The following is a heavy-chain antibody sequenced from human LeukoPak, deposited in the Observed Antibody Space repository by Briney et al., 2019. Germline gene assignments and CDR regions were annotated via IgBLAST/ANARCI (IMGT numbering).Heavy chain of an antibody. CDR3: VRGGGSFDS. D-gene: IGHD3-16*01. CDR2: IKYDGSDK. V-gene: IGHV3-7*04. CDR1: GFTFSSYE. Sequence: PGGSLRLSCAASGFTFSSYEMNWVRQAPGKGLEWVANIKYDGSDKRYVDSVKGRFTVSRDNANNSLYLQMNSLRAEDTAVYYCVRGGGSFDSWGQGTLVTVSS. J-gene: IGHJ4*02.